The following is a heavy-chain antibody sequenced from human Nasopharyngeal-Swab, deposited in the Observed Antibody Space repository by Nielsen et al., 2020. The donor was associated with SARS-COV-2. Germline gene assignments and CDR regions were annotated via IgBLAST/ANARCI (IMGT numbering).Heavy chain of an antibody. CDR2: VNHSGST. V-gene: IGHV4-34*01. Sequence: ESLKISCAASGFTFSSYGMHWVRQPPGKGLEWIGEVNHSGSTHYNPSLKSRVTISVDTSNNQFSLKLSSVTAADTALYYCARAGDLTAYYSYYMDVWGNGTTVTVSS. J-gene: IGHJ6*03. CDR3: ARAGDLTAYYSYYMDV. D-gene: IGHD2-21*02. CDR1: GFTFSSYG.